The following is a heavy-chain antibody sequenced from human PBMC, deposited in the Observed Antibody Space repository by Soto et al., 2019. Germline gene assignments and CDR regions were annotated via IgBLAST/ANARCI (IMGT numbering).Heavy chain of an antibody. CDR3: ARDLPYGDSPHVPFDY. CDR1: GGTFSSYT. Sequence: GASVKVSCKASGGTFSSYTISWVRQAPGQGLEWMGRIIPILGIANYAQKFQGRVTITADKSTSTAYMELSSLRSEDTAVYYCARDLPYGDSPHVPFDYWGQGTLVTVSS. D-gene: IGHD4-17*01. J-gene: IGHJ4*02. CDR2: IIPILGIA. V-gene: IGHV1-69*04.